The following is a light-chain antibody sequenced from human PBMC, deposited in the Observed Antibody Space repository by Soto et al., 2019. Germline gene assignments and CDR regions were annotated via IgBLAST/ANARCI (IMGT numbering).Light chain of an antibody. CDR2: ENN. CDR1: SSNIGNNY. Sequence: QSVLTQPPSVSAAPGQKVTISCSGSSSNIGNNYVSWYQQLPGTAPNFLIYENNKRPSGIPDRFSGSKSGTSATLGITGLQTGDEADYYCGTWDSSLSAGVFGGGTKLTVL. J-gene: IGLJ3*02. CDR3: GTWDSSLSAGV. V-gene: IGLV1-51*02.